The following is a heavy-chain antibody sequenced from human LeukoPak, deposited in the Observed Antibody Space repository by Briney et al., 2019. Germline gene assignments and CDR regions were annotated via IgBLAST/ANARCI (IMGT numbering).Heavy chain of an antibody. D-gene: IGHD6-6*01. CDR1: GFSIFTYW. Sequence: GGSLRLSCAASGFSIFTYWMSWVRQAPGKGLEWVANIREDGSDKYYADSVKGRFTISRDNAKNSLYLEMNSLRAEDTAVYYCARNSRSSSSSIPPFSADWGQGTLVTVSS. J-gene: IGHJ4*02. CDR2: IREDGSDK. CDR3: ARNSRSSSSSIPPFSAD. V-gene: IGHV3-7*01.